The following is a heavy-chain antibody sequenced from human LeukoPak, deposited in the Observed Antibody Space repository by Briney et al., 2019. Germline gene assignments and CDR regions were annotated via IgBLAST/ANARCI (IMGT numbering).Heavy chain of an antibody. CDR3: ARDCVVRGVICRFDP. D-gene: IGHD3-10*01. CDR2: IIPIFGTA. Sequence: ASVKVPCKASGGTFSSYAISWVRQAPGQGLEWMGGIIPIFGTANYAQKFQGRVTITADESTSTAYMELSSLRSEDTAVYYCARDCVVRGVICRFDPWGQGTLVTVSS. CDR1: GGTFSSYA. V-gene: IGHV1-69*13. J-gene: IGHJ5*02.